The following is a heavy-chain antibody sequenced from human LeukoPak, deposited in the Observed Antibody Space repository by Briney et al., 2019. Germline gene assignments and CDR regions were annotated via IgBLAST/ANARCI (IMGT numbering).Heavy chain of an antibody. CDR1: GGSISSSSYY. CDR3: ARDPVSWFGELNIDY. CDR2: IYYSGST. D-gene: IGHD3-10*01. Sequence: SETLSLTCTVSGGSISSSSYYWGWIRQPPGKGLEWIGSIYYSGSTYYNPSLKSRVTISVDTSKNQFSLKLSSVTAADTAVFYCARDPVSWFGELNIDYWGQGTLVTVSS. V-gene: IGHV4-39*07. J-gene: IGHJ4*02.